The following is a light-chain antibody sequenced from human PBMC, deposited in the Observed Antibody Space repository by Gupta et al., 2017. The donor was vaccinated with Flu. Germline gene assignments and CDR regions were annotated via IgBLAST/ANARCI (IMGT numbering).Light chain of an antibody. CDR2: GAS. CDR1: QTVSSSS. J-gene: IGKJ4*01. CDR3: QQYGSSPLT. V-gene: IGKV3-20*01. Sequence: EIVLTQSPGTLSLSPGDRATLSCRASQTVSSSSLAWYQQKPGQAPRLLIYGASSRATGIPDRCSGSVSGTDFTLTISRLEPEDFAVYYCQQYGSSPLTFGGGTKVEIK.